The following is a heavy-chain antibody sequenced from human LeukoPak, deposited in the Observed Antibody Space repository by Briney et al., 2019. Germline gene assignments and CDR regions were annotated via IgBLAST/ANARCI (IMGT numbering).Heavy chain of an antibody. CDR2: ISGSGGRT. Sequence: GGSLRLSCAASGFTFSDYYMSWIRQAPGKGLEWVSAISGSGGRTYYADSVKGRFTISRDNSKNTLYLQMNSLRAEDTAVYYCAKTDSSDYSYFFDYWGQGTLVTVSS. CDR1: GFTFSDYY. CDR3: AKTDSSDYSYFFDY. D-gene: IGHD3-22*01. V-gene: IGHV3-23*01. J-gene: IGHJ4*02.